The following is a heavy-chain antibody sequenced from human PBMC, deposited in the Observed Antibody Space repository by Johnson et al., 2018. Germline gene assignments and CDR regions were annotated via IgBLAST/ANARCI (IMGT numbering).Heavy chain of an antibody. D-gene: IGHD3-3*01. J-gene: IGHJ3*02. V-gene: IGHV3-21*01. CDR3: ARDGALDFWSGYYNSGPPDAFDI. CDR1: GFTFSSYS. CDR2: ISSSSSYI. Sequence: EVQLVESGGGLVKPGGSLRLSCAASGFTFSSYSMNWVRQAPGKGLEWVSSISSSSSYIYYADSVKGRFIISRDNAKNSLYLQMNSLRAEDTAVYYGARDGALDFWSGYYNSGPPDAFDIWGQGTMVTVSS.